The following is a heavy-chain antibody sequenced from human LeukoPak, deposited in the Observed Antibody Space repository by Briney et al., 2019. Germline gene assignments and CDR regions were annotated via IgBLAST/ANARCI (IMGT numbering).Heavy chain of an antibody. CDR3: ARLYYYDSSGYFPY. D-gene: IGHD3-22*01. CDR1: GFTVSSNY. CDR2: IYSGGST. J-gene: IGHJ4*02. V-gene: IGHV3-53*04. Sequence: GGSLRLSCAASGFTVSSNYMSWVRQAPGKGLEWVSVIYSGGSTYYADSVKGRFTISRQNSKNTLYLQMNSLRAEDTAVYYCARLYYYDSSGYFPYWGQGTLVTVSS.